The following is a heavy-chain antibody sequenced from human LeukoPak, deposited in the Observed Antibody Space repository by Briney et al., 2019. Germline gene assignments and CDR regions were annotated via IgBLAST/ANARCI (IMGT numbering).Heavy chain of an antibody. J-gene: IGHJ4*02. V-gene: IGHV3-23*01. D-gene: IGHD3-9*01. CDR1: GFTFSSYA. Sequence: GGSLRLSCAASGFTFSSYAMSWVRQSPGKGLEWVPDISGGGGSTYYAYYTDSVKGRFTISRDNSKNTLYLQMNSLRAEDTAVYFCAKFNDILTGYFDYWGQGTLVTVSS. CDR2: ISGGGGST. CDR3: AKFNDILTGYFDY.